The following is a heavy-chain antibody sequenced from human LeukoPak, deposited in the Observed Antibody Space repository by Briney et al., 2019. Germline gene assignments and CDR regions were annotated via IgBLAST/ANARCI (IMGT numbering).Heavy chain of an antibody. J-gene: IGHJ3*02. CDR1: GFTFSSYA. D-gene: IGHD3-22*01. CDR3: ARALRLYYYDSSGYPGAFDI. V-gene: IGHV3-23*01. CDR2: ISGSGGST. Sequence: GGSLRLSCAASGFTFSSYAMSWVRQAPGKGLEWVSGISGSGGSTYYADSVKGRFTISRDNSKNTLYLQMNSLRAEDTAVYYCARALRLYYYDSSGYPGAFDIWGQGTMVTVSS.